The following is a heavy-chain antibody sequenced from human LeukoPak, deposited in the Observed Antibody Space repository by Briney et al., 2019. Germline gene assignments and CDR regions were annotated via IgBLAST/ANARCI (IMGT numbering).Heavy chain of an antibody. CDR1: GGTFSSYA. V-gene: IGHV1-69*06. CDR3: ARSPVSFMLSEYFDY. J-gene: IGHJ4*02. Sequence: GSSVTVSCKASGGTFSSYAISWVRQAPGQGLEWMGGIIPIFGTANYAQKFQGRVTITADKSTSTAYMELSSLRSEDTAVYYCARSPVSFMLSEYFDYWGQGTLVTVSS. D-gene: IGHD3-16*01. CDR2: IIPIFGTA.